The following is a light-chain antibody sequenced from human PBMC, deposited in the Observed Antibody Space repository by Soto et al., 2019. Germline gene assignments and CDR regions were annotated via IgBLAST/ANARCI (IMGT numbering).Light chain of an antibody. CDR1: QDITNY. V-gene: IGKV1-33*01. CDR3: QQYSHLIT. CDR2: DAS. Sequence: DIQMTQSPSSLSASVGDRVTITCQASQDITNYLNWYRQKLGKAPKLLIYDASNLQTGVPSRFSGGGSGTDFTFTISSLQPEDIATYYCQQYSHLITFGQGTRLEI. J-gene: IGKJ5*01.